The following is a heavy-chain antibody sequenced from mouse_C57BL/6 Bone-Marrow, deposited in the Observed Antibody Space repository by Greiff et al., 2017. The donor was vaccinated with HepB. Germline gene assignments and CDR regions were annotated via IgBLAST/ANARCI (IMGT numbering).Heavy chain of an antibody. CDR2: IRSKSSNYAT. J-gene: IGHJ3*01. CDR1: GFTFNTYA. D-gene: IGHD1-1*01. Sequence: EVQLQESGGGLVQPKGSLKLSCAASGFTFNTYAMHWVRQAPGKGLEWVARIRSKSSNYATYYADSVKDRFTISRDDSQSMLYLQMNNRKTEDTAMYYCVRGPALCGSSPWFAYWGQGTLVTVSA. CDR3: VRGPALCGSSPWFAY. V-gene: IGHV10-3*01.